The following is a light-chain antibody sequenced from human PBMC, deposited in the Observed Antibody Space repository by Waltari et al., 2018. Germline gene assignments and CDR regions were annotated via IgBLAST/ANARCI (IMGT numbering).Light chain of an antibody. Sequence: DIVMTQSPDSLAVSLAERATINCKSIHGVLSSNNRNYLAWYQHKPGQPPKLLFYWASTRESGVPDRFSGSGSGTDFTLTISSLQAEDVAVYYCQQYLSAPFTFGQGTRLEIK. V-gene: IGKV4-1*01. CDR2: WAS. CDR3: QQYLSAPFT. CDR1: HGVLSSNNRNY. J-gene: IGKJ5*01.